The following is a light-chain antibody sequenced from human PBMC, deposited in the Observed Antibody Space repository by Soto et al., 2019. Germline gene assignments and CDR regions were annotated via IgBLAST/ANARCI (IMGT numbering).Light chain of an antibody. CDR2: AAS. CDR3: QQSDSNQT. CDR1: RPISRY. Sequence: DVPMTQITSFLSASVVDRVTITCRASRPISRYLNWYQHKPGQAPNLLIYAASSLHSGVPSRFSGSGSGTNFSLTSSSLQHEDFATYCSQQSDSNQTFG. V-gene: IGKV1-39*01. J-gene: IGKJ1*01.